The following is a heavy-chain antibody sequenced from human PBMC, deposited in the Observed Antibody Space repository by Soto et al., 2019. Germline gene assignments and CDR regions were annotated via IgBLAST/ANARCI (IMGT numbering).Heavy chain of an antibody. V-gene: IGHV1-69*13. CDR3: ASPSSGYEDYYYYGMDV. D-gene: IGHD3-22*01. CDR2: IIPIFGTA. J-gene: IGHJ6*02. Sequence: GAPVKVSCKASGGTFSSYAISWVRQAPGQGLEWMGGIIPIFGTANYAQKFQGRVTITADESTSTAYMELSSLRSEDTAGYYCASPSSGYEDYYYYGMDVWGQGTTVTVSS. CDR1: GGTFSSYA.